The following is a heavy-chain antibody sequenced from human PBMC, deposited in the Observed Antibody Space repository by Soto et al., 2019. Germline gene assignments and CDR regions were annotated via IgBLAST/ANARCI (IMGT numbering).Heavy chain of an antibody. CDR3: ARAPGGGDGCVLGY. V-gene: IGHV4-31*01. CDR2: IYYSGST. Sequence: QVQLQESGPGLVKPSQTLSLTCTVSGGSISSGGYYWSWIRQHPGKGLEWIGYIYYSGSTYYNPSLKGAVTISVDTSKNQCSLKRSSVTAADTAVYYCARAPGGGDGCVLGYWGQGTLVTVSS. D-gene: IGHD2-21*02. J-gene: IGHJ4*02. CDR1: GGSISSGGYY.